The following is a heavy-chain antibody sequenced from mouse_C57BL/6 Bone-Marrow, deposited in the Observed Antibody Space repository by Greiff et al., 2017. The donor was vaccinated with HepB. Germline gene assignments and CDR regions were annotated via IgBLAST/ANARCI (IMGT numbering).Heavy chain of an antibody. D-gene: IGHD1-1*01. Sequence: EVQLQQSGPGLAKPSQTLSLTCSVTGYSITSDYWNWIRKFPGNKLEYMGYISYSGSTYYNPSLKSRISITRDTSKNQYYLQLNFVTTEDTATYYCARSRYYYGSSYWWYFDVWGTGTTVTVSS. CDR2: ISYSGST. CDR1: GYSITSDY. CDR3: ARSRYYYGSSYWWYFDV. V-gene: IGHV3-8*01. J-gene: IGHJ1*03.